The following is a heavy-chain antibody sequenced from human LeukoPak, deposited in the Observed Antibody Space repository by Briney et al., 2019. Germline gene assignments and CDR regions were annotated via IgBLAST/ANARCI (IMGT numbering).Heavy chain of an antibody. J-gene: IGHJ5*02. D-gene: IGHD3-10*01. Sequence: PSETLSLTCAVYGGSFSGYSWSWIRQPLGKGLEWIGEINHSGSTNYHPSLKSRVTISVVTSKNQFSLKLSSVTAADTAIYYCVRTFPRSGRRPPVRDRWFDPWGQGTLVAVSS. CDR3: VRTFPRSGRRPPVRDRWFDP. CDR2: INHSGST. V-gene: IGHV4-34*01. CDR1: GGSFSGYS.